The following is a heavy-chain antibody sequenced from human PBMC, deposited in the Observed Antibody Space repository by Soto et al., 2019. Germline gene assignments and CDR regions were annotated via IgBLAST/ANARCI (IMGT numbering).Heavy chain of an antibody. CDR3: ARVAGHKNARFDT. Sequence: VASVKVSCKVSGYSFTKYHMHWVRQAPGQGLEWMGWINPGSGVTNQAQKFQGRVTMTRDTSITTTYMELNSLTSDDTAVYYCARVAGHKNARFDTWGQGALVTVSS. J-gene: IGHJ4*02. D-gene: IGHD1-1*01. CDR1: GYSFTKYH. CDR2: INPGSGVT. V-gene: IGHV1-2*02.